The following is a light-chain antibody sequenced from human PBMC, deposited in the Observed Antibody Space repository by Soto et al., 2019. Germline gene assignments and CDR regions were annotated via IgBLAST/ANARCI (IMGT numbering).Light chain of an antibody. J-gene: IGKJ4*01. CDR2: AAS. CDR1: QGISTY. CDR3: QKYNSAPLT. Sequence: DILMTQSPSSLSASVGGRVTITCRASQGISTYLAWYQQKPGKVPKLLIYAASTLQSGVPSRFSGSGSGTEFTLTISSLQPEDVATYYCQKYNSAPLTFGGGTKVEIK. V-gene: IGKV1-27*01.